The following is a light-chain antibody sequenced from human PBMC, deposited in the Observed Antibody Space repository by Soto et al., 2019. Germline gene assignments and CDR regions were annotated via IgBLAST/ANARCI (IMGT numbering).Light chain of an antibody. Sequence: DIVMTQSPDSLAVSLGERATINCKSSQSVLYCSNNKNYLAWYQQKPGQPPKLLIYWASTRESGVPDRFSGSGSGTDFTLTISSLQAEDLAVYYCQQYYSTPYPFGQGTKLEIK. CDR3: QQYYSTPYP. CDR1: QSVLYCSNNKNY. J-gene: IGKJ2*01. CDR2: WAS. V-gene: IGKV4-1*01.